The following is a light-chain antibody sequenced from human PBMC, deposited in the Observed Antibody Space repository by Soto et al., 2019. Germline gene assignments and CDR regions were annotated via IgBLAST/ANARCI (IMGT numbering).Light chain of an antibody. Sequence: QSVLTQPPSVSAAPGQKVSISCSGSGSNIGSYSVSWYQPLPGTAPKLLIYDDNKRPSGIPDRFSGSKSGTSATLGITGLQTGDEADYYCQSYDSSLSRYVFGAGTKVTVL. V-gene: IGLV1-51*01. CDR3: QSYDSSLSRYV. J-gene: IGLJ1*01. CDR1: GSNIGSYS. CDR2: DDN.